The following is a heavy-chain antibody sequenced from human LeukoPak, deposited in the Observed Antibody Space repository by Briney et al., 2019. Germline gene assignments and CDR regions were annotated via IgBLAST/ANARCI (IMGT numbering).Heavy chain of an antibody. D-gene: IGHD3-10*01. CDR2: IYYNGNI. J-gene: IGHJ4*02. Sequence: PSETLSLTCTVSGGSISSYYWSWIRQPPGKGLEGIGYIYYNGNINYNPSLKSRVTISVDTSSNQFSLKLNSVTAADTAVYYCARRGSGSGNDYYFDYWGRGTLVTVSS. CDR3: ARRGSGSGNDYYFDY. CDR1: GGSISSYY. V-gene: IGHV4-59*08.